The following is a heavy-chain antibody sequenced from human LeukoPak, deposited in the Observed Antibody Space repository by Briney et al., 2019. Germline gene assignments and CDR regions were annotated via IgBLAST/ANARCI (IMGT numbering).Heavy chain of an antibody. J-gene: IGHJ4*02. CDR3: ARRSSGIYCSGGSCYFDY. D-gene: IGHD2-15*01. CDR1: SGSISSSSYY. V-gene: IGHV4-39*02. Sequence: PETLSLTCTVSSGSISSSSYYWAWIRQPPGKGLEWIGSLYISGSTYYNPSLKSRVTLSVDTSKNHFSLKLSSVTAADTSVYYCARRSSGIYCSGGSCYFDYWGQGTLVTVSS. CDR2: LYISGST.